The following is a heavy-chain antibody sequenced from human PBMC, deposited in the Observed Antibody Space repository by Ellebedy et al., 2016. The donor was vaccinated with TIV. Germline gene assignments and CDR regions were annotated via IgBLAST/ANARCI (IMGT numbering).Heavy chain of an antibody. D-gene: IGHD3-9*01. CDR3: ARFAEYDILTSALDY. CDR2: IYYSGST. J-gene: IGHJ4*02. Sequence: MPSETLSLTCTVSGGSISSYYWSWIRQPPGKGLEWIGYIYYSGSTNYNPSLKSRVTISVDTSKHQFSLKLSPVTAADTAVYYCARFAEYDILTSALDYWGQGTLVTVSS. CDR1: GGSISSYY. V-gene: IGHV4-59*12.